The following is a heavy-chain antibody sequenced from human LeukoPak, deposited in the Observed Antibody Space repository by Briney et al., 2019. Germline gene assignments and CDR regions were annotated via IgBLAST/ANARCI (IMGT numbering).Heavy chain of an antibody. J-gene: IGHJ4*02. CDR3: ARDNGHSSSWFDY. V-gene: IGHV4-59*01. CDR1: GGSISSYY. Sequence: SETLSPTCTVSGGSISSYYWSWIRQPPGKGLEWIGYIYYSGGTNYNPSLKSRVTISVDTSKNQFSLKLSSVTAADTAVYYCARDNGHSSSWFDYWGQGTLVTVSS. CDR2: IYYSGGT. D-gene: IGHD6-6*01.